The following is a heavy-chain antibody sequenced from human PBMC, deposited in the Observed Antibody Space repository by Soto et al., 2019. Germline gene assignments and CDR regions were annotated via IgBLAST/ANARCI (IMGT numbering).Heavy chain of an antibody. D-gene: IGHD7-27*01. J-gene: IGHJ6*02. V-gene: IGHV3-23*01. CDR3: ARNRGSENPFDYDMDV. CDR2: IRGGGDRT. Sequence: EVQLLESGGGLVQPGGSLRLSCVASGFTFSGYAMSWVRQAPGKGLEYVSTIRGGGDRTFYGDSVEGRFTISRDDSKNTLYLQMDSLRVEDTAVYHCARNRGSENPFDYDMDVWGQGTTVTVSS. CDR1: GFTFSGYA.